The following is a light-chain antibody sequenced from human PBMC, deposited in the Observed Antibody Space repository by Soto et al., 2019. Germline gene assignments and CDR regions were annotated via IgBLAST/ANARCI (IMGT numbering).Light chain of an antibody. CDR3: ASWDDSLSGYV. J-gene: IGLJ1*01. CDR1: SSNIGTNY. Sequence: QSVLTQPHSASGTPGQTVIISCSGSSSNIGTNYLYWYQQLPGTAPRLLIHTNNQRPSGVPDRFSGSKSGTSASLAISGLRSEDEADYYCASWDDSLSGYVFGSGTKVTVL. V-gene: IGLV1-47*02. CDR2: TNN.